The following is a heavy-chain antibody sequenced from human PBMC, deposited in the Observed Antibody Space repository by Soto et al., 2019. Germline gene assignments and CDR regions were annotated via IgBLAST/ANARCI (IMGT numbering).Heavy chain of an antibody. J-gene: IGHJ4*02. Sequence: GGSLRLSCAASGFTFSSYAMSWVRQAPGKGLEWVSAISGSGGSTYYADSVKGRFTISRDNSKNTLYLQMNSLRAEDTAVYYCAKVLIRLGELSLFPFDYWGQGTLVTVSS. CDR2: ISGSGGST. V-gene: IGHV3-23*01. CDR3: AKVLIRLGELSLFPFDY. CDR1: GFTFSSYA. D-gene: IGHD3-16*02.